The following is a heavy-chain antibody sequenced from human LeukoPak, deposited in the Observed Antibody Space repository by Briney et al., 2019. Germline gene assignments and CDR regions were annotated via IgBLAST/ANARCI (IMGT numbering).Heavy chain of an antibody. D-gene: IGHD4-17*01. CDR2: IYSGGST. CDR3: ARAQFRYGDLSHFDY. CDR1: GFTVSSSY. V-gene: IGHV3-53*01. J-gene: IGHJ4*02. Sequence: GGSLRLSCAASGFTVSSSYMSWVRQAPEKGLEWVSVIYSGGSTNYADSVKGRFTISRDSSKNTVYLRMNSLRDEDTAVYYCARAQFRYGDLSHFDYWGQGTLVTVSS.